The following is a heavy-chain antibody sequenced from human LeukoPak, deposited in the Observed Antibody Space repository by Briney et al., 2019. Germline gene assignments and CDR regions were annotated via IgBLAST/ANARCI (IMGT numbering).Heavy chain of an antibody. CDR1: GFTFSSYE. Sequence: SLRLSCSASGFTFSSYEKNWVRQAPGKGLGWVSYISSSGSTIYYADSVKGRFTISRDNAKNSLYLQMNSLRAEDTAVYYCAELGITMIGGVWGKGTTVTISS. CDR2: ISSSGSTI. J-gene: IGHJ6*04. V-gene: IGHV3-48*03. CDR3: AELGITMIGGV. D-gene: IGHD3-10*02.